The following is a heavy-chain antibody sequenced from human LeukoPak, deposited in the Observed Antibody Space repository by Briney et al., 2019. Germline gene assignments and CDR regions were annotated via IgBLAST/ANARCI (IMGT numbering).Heavy chain of an antibody. J-gene: IGHJ4*02. V-gene: IGHV3-30-3*01. CDR2: ISYDGSNK. Sequence: GGSLRLSCAASGFTFSSYAMSWVRQAPGKGLEWVAVISYDGSNKYYADSVKGRFTISRDNSKNTLYLQMNSLRAEDTAVYYCARGHYDILTGYYTHFDYWGQGTLVTVSS. CDR3: ARGHYDILTGYYTHFDY. D-gene: IGHD3-9*01. CDR1: GFTFSSYA.